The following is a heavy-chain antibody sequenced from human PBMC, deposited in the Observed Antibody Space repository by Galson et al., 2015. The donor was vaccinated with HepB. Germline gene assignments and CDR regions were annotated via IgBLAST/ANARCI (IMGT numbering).Heavy chain of an antibody. Sequence: LRLSCAASRFTFRSYSMHWVRQGPGKGLEWVAVISHDGSNKYYADSVKGRFAISRDNSKNTLYLEMNSLRGEDTAVYYCARALGSSWTGYYGMDGWGQGTTVTVSS. D-gene: IGHD6-13*01. CDR1: RFTFRSYS. CDR2: ISHDGSNK. V-gene: IGHV3-30*09. CDR3: ARALGSSWTGYYGMDG. J-gene: IGHJ6*02.